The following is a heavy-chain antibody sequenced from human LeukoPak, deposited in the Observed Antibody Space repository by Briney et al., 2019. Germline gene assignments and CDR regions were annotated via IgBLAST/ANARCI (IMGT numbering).Heavy chain of an antibody. D-gene: IGHD4-17*01. J-gene: IGHJ4*02. Sequence: PSETLALTCAAYGGSFSGYYWSWVRQPPGKGLEWIGEINHSGSTNYNPSLKTRVTFSVDTSNNLFSLKLSSETAADTAVYYCARRASGHGDYDYWGQGTLVTVSS. CDR3: ARRASGHGDYDY. CDR1: GGSFSGYY. CDR2: INHSGST. V-gene: IGHV4-34*01.